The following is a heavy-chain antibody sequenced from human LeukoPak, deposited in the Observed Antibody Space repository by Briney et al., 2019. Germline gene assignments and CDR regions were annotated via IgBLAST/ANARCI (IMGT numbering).Heavy chain of an antibody. CDR3: ARGNWGSEDLFDY. D-gene: IGHD7-27*01. V-gene: IGHV3-30*03. CDR2: ISYDGGNK. J-gene: IGHJ4*02. Sequence: GGSLRLSCAASGFTFSSYWMTWVRQAPGKGLEWVALISYDGGNKYYADSVKGRFTISRDNSKHTLYLHMNSLRSEDSALYYCARGNWGSEDLFDYWGQGTLVTVSS. CDR1: GFTFSSYW.